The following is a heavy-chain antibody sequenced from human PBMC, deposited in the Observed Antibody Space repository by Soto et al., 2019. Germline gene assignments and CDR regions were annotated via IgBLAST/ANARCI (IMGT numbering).Heavy chain of an antibody. D-gene: IGHD3-16*01. J-gene: IGHJ4*02. V-gene: IGHV3-33*01. Sequence: GGSLRLSCAASGFTFDTYVMHWVSQAPGRGLEWVALIWYDGGNKYYADSVKGRFTISRDNSKNTLYLQMNSLRAEDTAVYYCARGARDFDYWGQGTLVTVSS. CDR2: IWYDGGNK. CDR1: GFTFDTYV. CDR3: ARGARDFDY.